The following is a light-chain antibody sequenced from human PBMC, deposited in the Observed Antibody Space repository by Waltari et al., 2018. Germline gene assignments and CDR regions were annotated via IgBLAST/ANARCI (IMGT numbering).Light chain of an antibody. CDR3: QQANTYPTWT. V-gene: IGKV1-39*01. Sequence: DIQMSQSPSSLSASVGDRVIITCRASQDIYTYLNWYQQKPGKAPKLLIFNGNTLATGVPSRFSGSGSGTEFTLTINSLQPEDFATYYCQQANTYPTWTFGQGTKVEIK. CDR2: NGN. J-gene: IGKJ1*01. CDR1: QDIYTY.